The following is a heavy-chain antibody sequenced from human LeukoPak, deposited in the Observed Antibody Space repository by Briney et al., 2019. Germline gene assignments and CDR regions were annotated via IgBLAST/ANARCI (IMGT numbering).Heavy chain of an antibody. CDR1: GYSFIHYG. D-gene: IGHD7-27*01. V-gene: IGHV1-18*01. CDR3: ARSTLGIEFDY. J-gene: IGHJ4*02. CDR2: ISAYNDNA. Sequence: ASVKVSCKASGYSFIHYGISWVRQAPGQGLEWMGWISAYNDNAHYAQGLEGRVTFTSETSTRTAYMELRSLRSDDTAVYYCARSTLGIEFDYWGQGSLVTVSS.